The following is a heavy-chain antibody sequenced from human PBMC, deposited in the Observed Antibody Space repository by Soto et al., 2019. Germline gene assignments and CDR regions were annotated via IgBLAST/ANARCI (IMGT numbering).Heavy chain of an antibody. V-gene: IGHV4-59*01. Sequence: SETLSLTCTVSGGSISSYYWSWIRQPPGKGLEWIGYIYYSGSTNYNPSLKSRVTISVDTSKNQFSLKLSSVTAAGTAVYYCARDTYGSGREYYYYYMDVWGKGTTVTVS. D-gene: IGHD3-10*01. CDR2: IYYSGST. J-gene: IGHJ6*03. CDR3: ARDTYGSGREYYYYYMDV. CDR1: GGSISSYY.